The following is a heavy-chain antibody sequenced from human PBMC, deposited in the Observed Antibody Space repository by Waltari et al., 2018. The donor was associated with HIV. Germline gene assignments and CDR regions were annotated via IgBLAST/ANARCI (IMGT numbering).Heavy chain of an antibody. CDR3: ARGSAYCSGGSCYLVGYFDY. CDR2: IYYSGST. Sequence: QVQLQESGPGLVKPSQTLSLTCTVSGGSINNGGYYWSWFRQHPGKGLEWIGDIYYSGSTYYNPSLKRRVTISVDRSKNQFSLKLSSVTAADTAVYYCARGSAYCSGGSCYLVGYFDYWGQGTLVTVSS. CDR1: GGSINNGGYY. V-gene: IGHV4-31*03. J-gene: IGHJ4*02. D-gene: IGHD2-15*01.